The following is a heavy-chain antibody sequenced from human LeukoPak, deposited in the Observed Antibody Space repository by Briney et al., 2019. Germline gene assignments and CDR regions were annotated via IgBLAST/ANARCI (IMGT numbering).Heavy chain of an antibody. J-gene: IGHJ4*02. CDR3: GRRIAAAGRTFDY. D-gene: IGHD6-25*01. Sequence: GVSLRLSCAASGFAFSSFAMSWVRQAPGKGLEWVSAISAGGSITYYADSVKGRFTVSRDNSENTLYLQMNSLRAQDTAVYYCGRRIAAAGRTFDYWGQGTLVTVSS. CDR1: GFAFSSFA. V-gene: IGHV3-23*01. CDR2: ISAGGSIT.